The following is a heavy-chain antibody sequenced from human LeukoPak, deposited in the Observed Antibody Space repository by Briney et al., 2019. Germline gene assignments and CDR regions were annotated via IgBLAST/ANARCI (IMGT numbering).Heavy chain of an antibody. D-gene: IGHD3-10*01. V-gene: IGHV1-18*01. Sequence: ASVKVFCKVSGYNFTSYGISWVRQAPGQGLEWLGWISAYNGNTNYAQKLQGRVTMTTDTSTSTAYMELRSLRSDDTAVYYCARVLLWFGEPAIDYWGQGTLVTVSS. CDR1: GYNFTSYG. CDR3: ARVLLWFGEPAIDY. CDR2: ISAYNGNT. J-gene: IGHJ4*02.